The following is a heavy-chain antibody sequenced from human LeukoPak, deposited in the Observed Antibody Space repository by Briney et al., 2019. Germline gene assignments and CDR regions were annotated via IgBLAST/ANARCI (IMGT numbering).Heavy chain of an antibody. D-gene: IGHD6-19*01. V-gene: IGHV3-48*03. J-gene: IGHJ4*02. CDR2: ISSSGSTI. CDR1: GFTFSSYE. Sequence: GGSLRLSCAASGFTFSSYEMNWVRQAPGKGLEWVSYISSSGSTIYYADSVKGRFTISRDNSKNTLYLQMNSLRAEDTAVYYCAKDVIAVAGTNEYYFDYWGQGTLVTVSS. CDR3: AKDVIAVAGTNEYYFDY.